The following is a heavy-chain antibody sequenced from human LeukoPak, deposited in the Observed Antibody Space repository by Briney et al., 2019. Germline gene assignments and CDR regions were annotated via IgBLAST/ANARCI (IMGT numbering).Heavy chain of an antibody. CDR1: GGTLSSYA. V-gene: IGHV1-3*01. CDR3: ARDHGSGPDY. J-gene: IGHJ4*02. D-gene: IGHD5-24*01. Sequence: GASVKVSCKASGGTLSSYAISWVRQAPGQRLEWMGWINAGNGNTKYSQKFQGRVTITRDTSASTAYMELSSLRSEDTAVYYCARDHGSGPDYWGQGTLVTVPS. CDR2: INAGNGNT.